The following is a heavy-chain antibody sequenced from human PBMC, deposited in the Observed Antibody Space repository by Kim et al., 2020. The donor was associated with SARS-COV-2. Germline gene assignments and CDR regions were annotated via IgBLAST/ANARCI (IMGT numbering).Heavy chain of an antibody. Sequence: GGSLRLSCVGSGFAFSTSWMTWVRQVPGKGLEWVANIKEDGRDTYSVDSVKGLFTISRDNAKSSVYLQMNSLGAEATAVYYCARDSYDSSGYGAFDYWGQGTLVTVAS. J-gene: IGHJ4*02. CDR1: GFAFSTSW. CDR3: ARDSYDSSGYGAFDY. D-gene: IGHD3-22*01. CDR2: IKEDGRDT. V-gene: IGHV3-7*01.